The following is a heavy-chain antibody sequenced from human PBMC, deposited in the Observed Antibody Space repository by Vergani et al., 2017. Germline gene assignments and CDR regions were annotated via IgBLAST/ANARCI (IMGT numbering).Heavy chain of an antibody. CDR1: GFTFSSYG. V-gene: IGHV3-30*18. CDR2: ISYDGSNK. Sequence: QVQLVESGGGVVQPGRSLRLSCAASGFTFSSYGMHWVRQAPGKGLEWVAVISYDGSNKYYADSVKGRFTISRDNSKNTLYLQMNSLRAEDTAVYYCAKGGAYYYDSSGWADYWGQGTLVTVSS. D-gene: IGHD3-22*01. CDR3: AKGGAYYYDSSGWADY. J-gene: IGHJ4*02.